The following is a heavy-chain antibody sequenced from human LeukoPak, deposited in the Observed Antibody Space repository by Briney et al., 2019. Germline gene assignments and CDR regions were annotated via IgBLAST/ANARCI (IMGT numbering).Heavy chain of an antibody. D-gene: IGHD6-13*01. CDR3: ARASSGIAAAGTLGDNYGMDV. CDR1: GFTFTGYY. V-gene: IGHV1-2*02. Sequence: ASVKVSCKASGFTFTGYYIPWVRQAPGQGLEWMGWINPNSGGTKYAQKFQGRVTMTRDTSISTAYMELSRMTSDDTAVYYCARASSGIAAAGTLGDNYGMDVWGQGTTVTVSS. CDR2: INPNSGGT. J-gene: IGHJ6*02.